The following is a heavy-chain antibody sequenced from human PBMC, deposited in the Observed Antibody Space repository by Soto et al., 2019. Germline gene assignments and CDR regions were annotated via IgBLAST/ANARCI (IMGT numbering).Heavy chain of an antibody. V-gene: IGHV3-23*01. D-gene: IGHD3-3*01. Sequence: EVQLLESGGGLVQPGGSLRLSCAASGFTFSSNAMSWVRQAPGKGLEWVSGISSSGGSTYYADSVKGRFTISRDNSKNTLYLQMNSLRAEDTAVYYCGRAFGVVPYNWFDPWGQGTLVSVSS. CDR2: ISSSGGST. CDR1: GFTFSSNA. CDR3: GRAFGVVPYNWFDP. J-gene: IGHJ5*02.